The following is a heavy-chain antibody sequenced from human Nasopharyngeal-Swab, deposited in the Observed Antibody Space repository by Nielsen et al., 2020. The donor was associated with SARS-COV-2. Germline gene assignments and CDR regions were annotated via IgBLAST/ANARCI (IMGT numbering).Heavy chain of an antibody. V-gene: IGHV1-8*01. CDR3: ARGGYGDYLGYYYYMDV. Sequence: ASVKVSCKASGYPFTSYDINWLRQATGQGLEWMGWMNPNSGNTGYAQKFQGRVTMTRNTSISTAYMELSSLRSEDTAVYYCARGGYGDYLGYYYYMDVWGKGTTVTVSS. CDR2: MNPNSGNT. J-gene: IGHJ6*03. CDR1: GYPFTSYD. D-gene: IGHD4-17*01.